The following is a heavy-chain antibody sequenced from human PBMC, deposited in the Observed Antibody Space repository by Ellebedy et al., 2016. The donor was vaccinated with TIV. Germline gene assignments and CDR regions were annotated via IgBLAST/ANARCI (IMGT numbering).Heavy chain of an antibody. J-gene: IGHJ6*02. CDR1: GFTFSNAW. V-gene: IGHV3-15*07. CDR2: IKSKTDGGTT. Sequence: GESLKISXAASGFTFSNAWMNWVRQAPGKGLEWVGRIKSKTDGGTTDYAAPVKGRFTISRDDSKNTLYLQMNSLKTEDTAVYYCKTLDYYYYGMDVWGQGTTVTVSS. CDR3: KTLDYYYYGMDV.